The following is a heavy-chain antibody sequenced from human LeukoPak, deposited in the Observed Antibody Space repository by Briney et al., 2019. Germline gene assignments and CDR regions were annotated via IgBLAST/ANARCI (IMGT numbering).Heavy chain of an antibody. CDR1: GGSFSSYY. D-gene: IGHD4-11*01. J-gene: IGHJ4*02. V-gene: IGHV4-39*01. Sequence: SETLSLTSAVYGGSFSSYYWGWIRQPPGEGLEWIGNIYYSGSTYYNPSLKSRVTISVDTSKNQFSLKLSSVTAADTAVYYCARQGGTTSRRDYWGQGTLVTVSS. CDR2: IYYSGST. CDR3: ARQGGTTSRRDY.